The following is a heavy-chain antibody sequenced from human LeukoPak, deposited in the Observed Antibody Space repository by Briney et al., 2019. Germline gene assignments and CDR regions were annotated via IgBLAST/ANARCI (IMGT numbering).Heavy chain of an antibody. Sequence: SQTLSLTCTVSGDSTSSSTYYWDWIREAPGKGLEWIGNIYDSGTTHYNASLKSRVIISGDTSKNQFSLKLNSVTAADTAIYYCATHRRSGSGGSENAFEIWGQGTMVTVSS. D-gene: IGHD5-12*01. CDR3: ATHRRSGSGGSENAFEI. CDR2: IYDSGTT. J-gene: IGHJ3*02. CDR1: GDSTSSSTYY. V-gene: IGHV4-39*01.